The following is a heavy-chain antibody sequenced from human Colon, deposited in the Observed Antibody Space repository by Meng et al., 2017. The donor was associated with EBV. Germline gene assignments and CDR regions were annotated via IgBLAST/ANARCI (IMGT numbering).Heavy chain of an antibody. J-gene: IGHJ5*02. CDR3: ARDRKHYGERGWFDP. D-gene: IGHD4-17*01. Sequence: QVRLQGSGPGLVQPSQTLSLTCTVSGGSISSGDYYWSWIRQPPGKGLEWIGYIYYSGSTYSNASLKSRVTISIDRSKNQFSLKLSSVTAADTAVYYCARDRKHYGERGWFDPWGQGTLVTVSS. CDR2: IYYSGST. CDR1: GGSISSGDYY. V-gene: IGHV4-30-4*01.